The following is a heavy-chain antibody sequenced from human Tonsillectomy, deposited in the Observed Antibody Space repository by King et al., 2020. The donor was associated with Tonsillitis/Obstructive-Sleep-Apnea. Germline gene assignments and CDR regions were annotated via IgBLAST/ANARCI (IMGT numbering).Heavy chain of an antibody. J-gene: IGHJ5*02. V-gene: IGHV3-30*18. Sequence: QLVQSGGGVVQPGRSLRLSCAASGFTFSSYGMHWVRQAPGKGLEWVALISYDGSNKYYADSVKGRFTISRDNSKNTQYLQMNSLSGEDTAVYYCAKDLEGAIPWFDPWGQGTLVSVSS. CDR3: AKDLEGAIPWFDP. D-gene: IGHD1-26*01. CDR1: GFTFSSYG. CDR2: ISYDGSNK.